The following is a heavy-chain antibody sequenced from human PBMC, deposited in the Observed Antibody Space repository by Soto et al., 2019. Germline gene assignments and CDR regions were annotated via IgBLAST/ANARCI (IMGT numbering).Heavy chain of an antibody. CDR2: ISSSSSYI. Sequence: PGGSLRLSCAASGFTFSNYAISWVRQAPGKGLEWVSSISSSSSYIYYADSVKGRFTISRDNAKNSLYLQMNSLRAEDTAVYYCARGGNWNYVPYYYYGMDVWGQGTTVTVSS. V-gene: IGHV3-21*01. D-gene: IGHD1-7*01. J-gene: IGHJ6*02. CDR3: ARGGNWNYVPYYYYGMDV. CDR1: GFTFSNYA.